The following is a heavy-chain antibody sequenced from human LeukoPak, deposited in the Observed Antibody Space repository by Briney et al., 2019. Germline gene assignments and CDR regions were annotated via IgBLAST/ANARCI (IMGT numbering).Heavy chain of an antibody. CDR2: INHSGSS. D-gene: IGHD1-26*01. Sequence: PSETLSLTCAVYGGSLSGYYWSWIRQPPGKGLEWIGKINHSGSSNYNPSLKSRVTTSADTSKNQFSLKLSSVTAADTAVYYCARGSRIVGATRAGNAFDIWGQGTMVTVSS. CDR1: GGSLSGYY. CDR3: ARGSRIVGATRAGNAFDI. J-gene: IGHJ3*02. V-gene: IGHV4-34*01.